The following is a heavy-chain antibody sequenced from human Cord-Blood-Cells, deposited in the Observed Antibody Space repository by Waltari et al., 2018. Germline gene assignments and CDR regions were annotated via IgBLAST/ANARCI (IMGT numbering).Heavy chain of an antibody. CDR3: ARGRPYSSSFDY. CDR1: GFTFSSYD. Sequence: LSCAASGFTFSSYDMHWVRQATGKGLEWVSAIGTAGDTYYPGSVKGRFTISRENAKNSLYLQMNSLRAGDTAVYYCARGRPYSSSFDYWGQGTLVTVSS. V-gene: IGHV3-13*01. J-gene: IGHJ4*02. CDR2: IGTAGDT. D-gene: IGHD6-6*01.